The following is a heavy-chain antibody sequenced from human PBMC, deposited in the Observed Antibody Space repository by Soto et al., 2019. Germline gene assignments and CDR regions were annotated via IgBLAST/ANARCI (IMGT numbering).Heavy chain of an antibody. D-gene: IGHD3-10*01. CDR3: ATPMPAVIITRFDY. J-gene: IGHJ4*02. Sequence: SETLSLTCAVYGGSFSGYYWTWIRQPPGTGLEWIGEINHSGSTNYNPSLKSRVTISVDTSKNQFSLKLTSVTAADTAVYYCATPMPAVIITRFDYWGQGTLVTVSS. CDR2: INHSGST. V-gene: IGHV4-34*01. CDR1: GGSFSGYY.